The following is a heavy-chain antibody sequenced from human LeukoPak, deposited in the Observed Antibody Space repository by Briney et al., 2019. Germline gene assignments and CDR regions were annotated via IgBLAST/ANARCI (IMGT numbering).Heavy chain of an antibody. CDR2: IKEDGSEI. CDR1: GFTYIRHW. CDR3: VRESTYNHAYALDY. J-gene: IGHJ4*02. V-gene: IGHV3-7*01. Sequence: PGGSLRLSCAASGFTYIRHWISWVRQAPGKGLEWVANIKEDGSEIHYVDSVKGRFTISRDNAENSLYLQMNSLRAEDTAVYYCVRESTYNHAYALDYWGQGTLVTVSS. D-gene: IGHD3-16*01.